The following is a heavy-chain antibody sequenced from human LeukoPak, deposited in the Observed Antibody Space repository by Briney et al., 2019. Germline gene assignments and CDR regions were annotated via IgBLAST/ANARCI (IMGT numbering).Heavy chain of an antibody. Sequence: PGGSLRLSCAASGFTFSSYSMNWVRQAPGKGLEWVSSISSSSSYIYYADSVKGRFTISRDNAKNSLYLQMNSLRAEDTAMYYCARDRPRRDGYIDFDFWGQRTLDTISS. CDR3: ARDRPRRDGYIDFDF. CDR2: ISSSSSYI. CDR1: GFTFSSYS. V-gene: IGHV3-21*01. D-gene: IGHD5-24*01. J-gene: IGHJ4*02.